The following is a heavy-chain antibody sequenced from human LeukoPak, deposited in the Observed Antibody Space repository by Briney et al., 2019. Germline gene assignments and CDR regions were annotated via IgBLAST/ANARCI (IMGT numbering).Heavy chain of an antibody. V-gene: IGHV3-7*03. CDR3: ARGGALFIGY. D-gene: IGHD3-16*02. J-gene: IGHJ4*02. CDR2: IKEDGSER. CDR1: GFTFSNYW. Sequence: GGSLRLSCAASGFTFSNYWMTWVRQVPGKGLEWVAHIKEDGSERYHVDSVKGRFTISRDNAKDSLYLQMNSLRAYDTAVYYCARGGALFIGYWGQGTLVTVSS.